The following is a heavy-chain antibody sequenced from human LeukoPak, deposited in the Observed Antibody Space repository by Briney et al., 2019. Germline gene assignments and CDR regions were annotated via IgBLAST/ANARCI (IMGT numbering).Heavy chain of an antibody. V-gene: IGHV4-30-2*01. CDR2: IYHNGNT. CDR3: ASGGYSYGFDY. CDR1: GGSISSGGYS. J-gene: IGHJ4*02. D-gene: IGHD5-18*01. Sequence: SETLSLTCTVSGGSISSGGYSWSWIRQPPGKGLEWIGYIYHNGNTYYSPSLKSRVTISVDRSKNQLSLKLSSVTAADTAMYYCASGGYSYGFDYWGQGTLVTVSS.